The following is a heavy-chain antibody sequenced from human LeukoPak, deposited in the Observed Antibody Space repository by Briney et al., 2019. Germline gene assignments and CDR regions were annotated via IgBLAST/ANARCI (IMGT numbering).Heavy chain of an antibody. J-gene: IGHJ4*02. CDR1: GGPFSGYY. CDR2: INHSGST. Sequence: PSETLSLTCAVYGGPFSGYYWSWIRQPPGKGLEWIGEINHSGSTNYNPSLKSRVTISVDTSKNQFSLKLSSVTAADTAVYYCARAVLRGGKKYYFDYWGQGTLVTVSS. CDR3: ARAVLRGGKKYYFDY. V-gene: IGHV4-34*01. D-gene: IGHD3-10*01.